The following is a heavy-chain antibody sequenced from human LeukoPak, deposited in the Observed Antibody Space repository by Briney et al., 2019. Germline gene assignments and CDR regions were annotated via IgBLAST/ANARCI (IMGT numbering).Heavy chain of an antibody. Sequence: SETLSLTCAVSGGSISSGGYSWSWIRQPPGKGLEWIGYIYHSGSTYYNPSLKSRVTISVDRSTNQFSLKLSSVTAADTAVYYCARSLWFGELLIPDWFDPWGQGTLVTVSS. CDR1: GGSISSGGYS. D-gene: IGHD3-10*01. J-gene: IGHJ5*02. V-gene: IGHV4-30-2*01. CDR3: ARSLWFGELLIPDWFDP. CDR2: IYHSGST.